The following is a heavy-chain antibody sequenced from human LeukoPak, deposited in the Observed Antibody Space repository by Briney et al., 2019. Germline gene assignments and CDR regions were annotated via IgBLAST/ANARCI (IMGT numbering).Heavy chain of an antibody. Sequence: GGSLRLSCAASGFTFSSYAMSWVRQAPGKGLEWVTAISGSGGSTYYADSVKGRFTISRDNSKNTLYLQMNSLRAEDTAVYYCAKLYDILTNFDYWGQGTLVTVSS. CDR3: AKLYDILTNFDY. CDR1: GFTFSSYA. CDR2: ISGSGGST. D-gene: IGHD3-9*01. V-gene: IGHV3-23*01. J-gene: IGHJ4*02.